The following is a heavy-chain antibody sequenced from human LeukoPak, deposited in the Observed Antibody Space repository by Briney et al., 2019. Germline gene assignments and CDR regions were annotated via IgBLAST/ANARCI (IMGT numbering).Heavy chain of an antibody. D-gene: IGHD1-26*01. CDR3: AILGSYHDF. Sequence: KSSETLTLTCTVSGDSISNYYWSWLRQTPEKGLEWMGHIHSSGGSSYYPSLKSRLTLSIDTSRNQLSLMLPSVTAADTAVCFCAILGSYHDFWGQGALVTVSS. CDR2: IHSSGGS. J-gene: IGHJ4*02. CDR1: GDSISNYY. V-gene: IGHV4-4*09.